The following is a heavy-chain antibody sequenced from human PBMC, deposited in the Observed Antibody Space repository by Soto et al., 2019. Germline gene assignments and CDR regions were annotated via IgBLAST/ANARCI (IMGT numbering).Heavy chain of an antibody. Sequence: SVKVSCKASGGTFSSYAISWVRQAPGQGLEWMGGIIPIFGTANYAQKFQGRVTITADESTSTAYMELSSLRSEDTAAYYCAREGLELRSSYGMDVWGQGTTVTVSS. D-gene: IGHD1-7*01. CDR3: AREGLELRSSYGMDV. J-gene: IGHJ6*02. CDR2: IIPIFGTA. CDR1: GGTFSSYA. V-gene: IGHV1-69*13.